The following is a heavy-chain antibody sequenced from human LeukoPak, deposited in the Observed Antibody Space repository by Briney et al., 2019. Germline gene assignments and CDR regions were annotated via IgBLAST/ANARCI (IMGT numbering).Heavy chain of an antibody. CDR2: ISSSSTTI. CDR3: ARDPDRGGGFDY. D-gene: IGHD2-15*01. J-gene: IGHJ4*02. CDR1: GFTFSSYS. V-gene: IGHV3-48*01. Sequence: GGSLRLSCVASGFTFSSYSTNWVRQAPGKGPEWVSYISSSSTTIYYADSVKGRFTISRDNVQNSLYLQMNSLRAEDTAVYYCARDPDRGGGFDYWGQGTLVTASS.